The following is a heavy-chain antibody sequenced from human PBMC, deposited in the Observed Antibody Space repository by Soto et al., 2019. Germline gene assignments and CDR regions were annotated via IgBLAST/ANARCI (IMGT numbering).Heavy chain of an antibody. Sequence: QVQVVQAGVEVRRPGSSVKVSCKASGGTFKNCVISWVRQAPGRGLEWMGGIIPLFGTTDFAQRFQGRLTITTDESTTTAYMELSRLRSEDTATYYCAAELGFGKLSVVWGQGTTVIASS. J-gene: IGHJ6*02. CDR3: AAELGFGKLSVV. V-gene: IGHV1-69*01. D-gene: IGHD7-27*01. CDR2: IIPLFGTT. CDR1: GGTFKNCV.